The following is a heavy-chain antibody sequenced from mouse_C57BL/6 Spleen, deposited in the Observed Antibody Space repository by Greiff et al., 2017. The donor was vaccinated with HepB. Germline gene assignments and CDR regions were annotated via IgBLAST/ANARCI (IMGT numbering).Heavy chain of an antibody. V-gene: IGHV1-69*01. J-gene: IGHJ1*03. CDR2: IDPSDSYT. CDR3: ARRRGSSYWYFDV. Sequence: QVQLKQPGAELVMPGASVKLSCKASGYTFTSYWMHWVKQRPGQGLEWIGEIDPSDSYTNYNQKFKGKSTLTVDKSSSTAYMQLSSLTSEDSAVYYCARRRGSSYWYFDVWGTGTTVTVSS. D-gene: IGHD1-1*01. CDR1: GYTFTSYW.